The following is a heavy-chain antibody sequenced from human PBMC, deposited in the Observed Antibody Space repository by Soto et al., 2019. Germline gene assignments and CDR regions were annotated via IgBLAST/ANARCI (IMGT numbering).Heavy chain of an antibody. CDR1: GFTVSSNY. CDR3: ATAPRYCSGGSCYRGGVDY. V-gene: IGHV3-66*01. D-gene: IGHD2-15*01. J-gene: IGHJ4*02. CDR2: IYSGGST. Sequence: EVQLVESGGGLVQPGGSLRLSCAASGFTVSSNYMSWVRQAPGKGLEWVSVIYSGGSTYYADSVKGRFTISRDNSKNTLYLQMNSLRAEDTAVYYCATAPRYCSGGSCYRGGVDYWGQGTLVTVSS.